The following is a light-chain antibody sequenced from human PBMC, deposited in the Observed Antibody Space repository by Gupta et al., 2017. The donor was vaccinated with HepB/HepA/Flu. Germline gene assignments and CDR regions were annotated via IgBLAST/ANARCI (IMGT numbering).Light chain of an antibody. Sequence: QSVLTQPPSASGTPGQRVTISCSGSTSTIGGNSVNCYQQLPEIAPTLLLYNNNKRRCGGPARFFCSTSGTSAAIAISALQPEEEAAYYYYATEESLNGHLVFGGGTKLTVL. V-gene: IGLV1-44*01. CDR2: NNN. CDR3: YATEESLNGHLV. CDR1: TSTIGGNS. J-gene: IGLJ2*01.